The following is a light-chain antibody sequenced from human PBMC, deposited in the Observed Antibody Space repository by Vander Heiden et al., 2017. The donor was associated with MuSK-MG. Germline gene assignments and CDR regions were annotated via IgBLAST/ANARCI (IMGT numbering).Light chain of an antibody. CDR3: QAWDSDDAV. V-gene: IGLV3-1*01. CDR2: KNT. CDR1: KLGSKY. Sequence: SYELTQPDSVAVSPRQTATLACSGRKLGSKYACWVQQKAIQALLVIIYKNTRGPSGVPERFSGSGSGDTATLTISGTKERDEEDYYGQAWDSDDAVFGGGTRLTVL. J-gene: IGLJ2*01.